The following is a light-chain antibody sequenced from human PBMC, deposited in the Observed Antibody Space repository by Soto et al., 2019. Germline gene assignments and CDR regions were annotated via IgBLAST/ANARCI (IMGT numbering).Light chain of an antibody. CDR3: QQYDDSPPWT. Sequence: EIVLTQSPGTLSLSPGERATLSCRASQSYLAWYQQKPGQAPRLLIYGVSSRATGIPDRFSGSGSGTDFTLTVSRLEPEDFAVYYCQQYDDSPPWTFGQGTKVEIK. V-gene: IGKV3-20*01. CDR2: GVS. J-gene: IGKJ1*01. CDR1: QSY.